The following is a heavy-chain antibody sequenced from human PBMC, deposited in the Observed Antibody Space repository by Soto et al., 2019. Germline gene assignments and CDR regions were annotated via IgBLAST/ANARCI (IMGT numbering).Heavy chain of an antibody. Sequence: QVQLQESGPGLAKPSDTQSLTCAVSGYSISSSNWWGWIRQPPGKGLEWIGYIYYSGTTYYNPSLKSRVTMSVDTSKNQFSLKLTPVTAVDTAVYYCARREIQGPIDYWGQGTLVTVSS. CDR1: GYSISSSNW. CDR3: ARREIQGPIDY. V-gene: IGHV4-28*01. CDR2: IYYSGTT. J-gene: IGHJ4*02. D-gene: IGHD1-26*01.